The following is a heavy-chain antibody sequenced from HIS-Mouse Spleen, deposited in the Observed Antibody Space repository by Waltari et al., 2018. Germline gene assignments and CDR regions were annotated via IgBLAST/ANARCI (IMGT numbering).Heavy chain of an antibody. CDR2: ISWNSGSI. V-gene: IGHV3-9*01. Sequence: EVQLVASGGGLVQPVRSRRRSCASSGFTFDDHSMHWVRQAPGKGLGWVSGISWNSGSIGYADSVKGRFTISRDNAKNSLYLQMNSLRAEDTALYYCAKDRSSSWYYFDYWGQGTLVTVSS. J-gene: IGHJ4*02. D-gene: IGHD6-13*01. CDR1: GFTFDDHS. CDR3: AKDRSSSWYYFDY.